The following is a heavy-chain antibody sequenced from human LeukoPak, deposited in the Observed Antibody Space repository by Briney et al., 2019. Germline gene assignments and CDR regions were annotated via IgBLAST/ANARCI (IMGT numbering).Heavy chain of an antibody. CDR2: IKQGGREE. V-gene: IGHV3-7*03. CDR3: ARDNGGWFDS. Sequence: HPWGSLRLSCVAYAFIFSDYWMSWVRQAQGMGLEWGANIKQGGREEKYVGPVKGRFATARDDAKSTLYLQMDSLGGYDTAVYYCARDNGGWFDSWGRGTLVTVSS. D-gene: IGHD3-10*01. J-gene: IGHJ5*01. CDR1: AFIFSDYW.